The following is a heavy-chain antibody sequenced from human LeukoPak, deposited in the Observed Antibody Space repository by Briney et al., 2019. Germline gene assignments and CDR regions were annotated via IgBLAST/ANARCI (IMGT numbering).Heavy chain of an antibody. J-gene: IGHJ3*01. CDR2: IYHSGST. V-gene: IGHV4-30-2*01. CDR3: ARDLGYSEN. Sequence: SETLSLTCAVSGGSISSGGYSWSWIRQPPGKGLEWIGYIYHSGSTYYNPSLKSRVTISVDRSKNQFSLKLSSVTAADTAVYYCARDLGYSENWGQGTMVTVSS. D-gene: IGHD5-12*01. CDR1: GGSISSGGYS.